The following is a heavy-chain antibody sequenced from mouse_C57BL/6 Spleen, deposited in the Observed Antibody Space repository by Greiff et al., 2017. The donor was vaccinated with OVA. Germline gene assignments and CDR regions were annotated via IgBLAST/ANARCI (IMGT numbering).Heavy chain of an antibody. D-gene: IGHD1-1*01. CDR3: ARYDYGSSLDV. CDR1: GFTFTDYY. J-gene: IGHJ1*03. CDR2: IRNKANGYTT. V-gene: IGHV7-3*01. Sequence: EVQLQESGGGLVQPGGSLSLSCAASGFTFTDYYMSWVRQPPGKALEWLGFIRNKANGYTTEYSASVKGRFTISRDNSQSILYLQMNALRAEDSATYYCARYDYGSSLDVWGTGTTVTVSS.